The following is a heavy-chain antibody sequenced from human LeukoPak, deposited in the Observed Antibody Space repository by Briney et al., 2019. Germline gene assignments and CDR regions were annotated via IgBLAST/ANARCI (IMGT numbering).Heavy chain of an antibody. CDR1: GYTFTRYG. Sequence: ASVKVSCKAFGYTFTRYGVSWVRQAPGQGLEWMGGIIPIFGTANYAQKFQGRVTITADESTSTAYMELSSLRSEDTAVYYCAAELSVGPITMVRGVLNWFDPWGQGTLVTVSS. D-gene: IGHD3-10*01. CDR3: AAELSVGPITMVRGVLNWFDP. CDR2: IIPIFGTA. J-gene: IGHJ5*02. V-gene: IGHV1-69*13.